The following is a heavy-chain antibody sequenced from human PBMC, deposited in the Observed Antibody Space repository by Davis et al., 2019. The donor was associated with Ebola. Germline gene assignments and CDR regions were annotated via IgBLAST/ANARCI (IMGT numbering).Heavy chain of an antibody. Sequence: MPSETLSLTCTVSGGSVSSGSYYWSWIRQPPGKGLEWIGYIYYSGSTYYNPSLKSRVTISVDTSKNQFSLKLSSVTAADTAVYYCVQDFDAFDIWGQGTMVTVSS. J-gene: IGHJ3*02. CDR3: VQDFDAFDI. D-gene: IGHD1-1*01. CDR1: GGSVSSGSYY. CDR2: IYYSGST. V-gene: IGHV4-61*01.